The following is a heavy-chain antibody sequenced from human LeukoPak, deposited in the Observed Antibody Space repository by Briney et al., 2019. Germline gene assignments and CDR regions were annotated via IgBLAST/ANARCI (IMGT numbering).Heavy chain of an antibody. J-gene: IGHJ4*02. CDR3: VRDRHVGYYYDSSGYYGEFDY. D-gene: IGHD3-22*01. V-gene: IGHV1-18*01. CDR2: ISAYNGNT. Sequence: ASVKVSCKASGYTFTSYGISWVRQAPGQGLGWMGWISAYNGNTNYAQKLQGRVTMTTDTSTSTAYMELRSLRSDDTAVYYCVRDRHVGYYYDSSGYYGEFDYWGQGTLVTVSS. CDR1: GYTFTSYG.